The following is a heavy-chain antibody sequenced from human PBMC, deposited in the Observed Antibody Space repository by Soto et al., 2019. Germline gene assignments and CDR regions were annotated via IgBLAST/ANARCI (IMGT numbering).Heavy chain of an antibody. D-gene: IGHD1-1*01. CDR3: AKDRGNFSYYFDY. CDR2: ISYDGSNK. V-gene: IGHV3-30*18. Sequence: RVSCGASGYSFTSYWMHWVRQNPGKGLEWVAVISYDGSNKYYADSVKGRFTISRDNSKNTLYLQMTSLRAEDTAVYYWAKDRGNFSYYFDYWGQGTLVTVPS. J-gene: IGHJ4*02. CDR1: GYSFTSYW.